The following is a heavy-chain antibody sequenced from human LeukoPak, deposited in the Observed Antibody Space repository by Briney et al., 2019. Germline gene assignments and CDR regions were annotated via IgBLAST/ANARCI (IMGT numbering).Heavy chain of an antibody. CDR1: GYSISSGYY. CDR2: IYHSGST. CDR3: ARHDCGGSCYFAFDI. D-gene: IGHD2-15*01. Sequence: PSETLSLTCAVSGYSISSGYYWGWLQQPPGKGLKWIGSIYHSGSTYYNPSLKSRVTISVDTSKNQFSLKLSSVTAADTAVYYCARHDCGGSCYFAFDIWGQGTMVTVSS. J-gene: IGHJ3*02. V-gene: IGHV4-38-2*01.